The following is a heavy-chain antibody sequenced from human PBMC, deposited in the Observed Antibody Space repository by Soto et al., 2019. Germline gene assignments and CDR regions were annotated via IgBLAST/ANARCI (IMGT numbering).Heavy chain of an antibody. CDR3: ARASSIAAATSSFDY. Sequence: QVQLVQSGAEVKKPGSSVKVSCKASGGTFSSYSITWVRQAPGQGLEWMGGIIPIFGTANYAQKFQVRVTITADESTSTAYMELSSLRSEDTAVYYCARASSIAAATSSFDYWGQGTLVTVSS. CDR1: GGTFSSYS. CDR2: IIPIFGTA. J-gene: IGHJ4*02. V-gene: IGHV1-69*01. D-gene: IGHD6-13*01.